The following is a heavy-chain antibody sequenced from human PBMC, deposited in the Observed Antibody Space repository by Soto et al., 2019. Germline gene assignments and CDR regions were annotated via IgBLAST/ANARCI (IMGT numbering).Heavy chain of an antibody. CDR2: IYPGDSDT. CDR1: GYSFTSYW. CDR3: ARNYDILSGYAFFDY. J-gene: IGHJ4*02. Sequence: GESLKISCKGSGYSFTSYWIGWVRQMPGKGLEWMGIIYPGDSDTRYSPAFQGQVTISADKSISTAYLQWSSLKASDTAMYYCARNYDILSGYAFFDYWGQGTLVTVSS. V-gene: IGHV5-51*01. D-gene: IGHD3-9*01.